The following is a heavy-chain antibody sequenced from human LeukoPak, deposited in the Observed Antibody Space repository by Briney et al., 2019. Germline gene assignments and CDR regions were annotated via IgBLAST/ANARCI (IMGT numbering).Heavy chain of an antibody. Sequence: GASVKVSCKASGYTFTSYDINWVRQATGQGLEWMGWMNPNSGNTGYAQKFQGRVTMTRNTSISTAYMELSSLRSEDTAVYYCARAGDFWSGYAIDYWGQGTLVTVSS. CDR2: MNPNSGNT. CDR1: GYTFTSYD. V-gene: IGHV1-8*01. J-gene: IGHJ4*02. D-gene: IGHD3-3*01. CDR3: ARAGDFWSGYAIDY.